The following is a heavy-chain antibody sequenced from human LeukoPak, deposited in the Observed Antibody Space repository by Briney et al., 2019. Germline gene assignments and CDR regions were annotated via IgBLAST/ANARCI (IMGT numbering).Heavy chain of an antibody. CDR1: GYTFTSYA. Sequence: ASVKVSCKASGYTFTSYAMNWVRQAPGQGLEWMGWISTNTGNPTYAQGFTGRFVFSLDTSVSTAYLQICSLKAEDTAVYYCARAMEGRYCSSTSCYGSYYYYYGMDVWGKGTTVTVSS. J-gene: IGHJ6*04. D-gene: IGHD2-2*01. V-gene: IGHV7-4-1*01. CDR2: ISTNTGNP. CDR3: ARAMEGRYCSSTSCYGSYYYYYGMDV.